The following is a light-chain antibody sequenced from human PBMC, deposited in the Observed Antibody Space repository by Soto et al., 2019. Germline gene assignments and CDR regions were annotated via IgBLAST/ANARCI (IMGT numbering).Light chain of an antibody. Sequence: VLTQSPCTLSFSAGQRATLSCRASQSVSGDYIAWYQQKSGQAPRLLIYGASSRATGIPDRFSGSGSGTDFTLTISGLEPEDFAVYYCQQYGSSPLISFGQGTRLEIK. CDR1: QSVSGDY. CDR3: QQYGSSPLIS. CDR2: GAS. V-gene: IGKV3-20*01. J-gene: IGKJ5*01.